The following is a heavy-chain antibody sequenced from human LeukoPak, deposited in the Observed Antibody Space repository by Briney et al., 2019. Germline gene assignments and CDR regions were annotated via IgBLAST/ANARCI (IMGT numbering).Heavy chain of an antibody. CDR3: AKGAEIDL. D-gene: IGHD3-16*01. CDR1: AFTFTNYC. J-gene: IGHJ5*02. Sequence: SLRLSGATAAFTFTNYCINFGQQPPGDRLGCVSAVNGPGNTTYYADSVKGRFFMSREDSKSTVYLQMNSLRAEDTAIYCCAKGAEIDLWGQGTLVTVSS. V-gene: IGHV3-23*01. CDR2: VNGPGNTT.